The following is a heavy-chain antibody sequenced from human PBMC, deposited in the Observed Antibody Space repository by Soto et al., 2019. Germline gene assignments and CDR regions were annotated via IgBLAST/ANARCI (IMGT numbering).Heavy chain of an antibody. V-gene: IGHV3-21*01. CDR2: ISSTTNYI. CDR3: ARESEDLTSNFDY. Sequence: GGSLRLSCAASGFTFTRYSMNWVRQAPGKGLEWVSSISSTTNYIYYADSMKGRFTVSRDNAKNSVYLEMNSLSAEDTAVYYCARESEDLTSNFDYWGRGTLVTVSS. CDR1: GFTFTRYS. J-gene: IGHJ4*03.